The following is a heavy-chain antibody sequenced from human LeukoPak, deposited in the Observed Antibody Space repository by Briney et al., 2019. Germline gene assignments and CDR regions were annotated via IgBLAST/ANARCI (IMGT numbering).Heavy chain of an antibody. J-gene: IGHJ6*03. Sequence: GGSLRLSCAASGFTFDDYGMSWVRQAPGKGLVWVSRIKSDGSTIYADSVKGRFTISRDDSKNTLFLQVNSLKTEDTAVYYCVCWLGWANNSMDVWGNETKVTVSS. CDR3: VCWLGWANNSMDV. D-gene: IGHD3-10*01. CDR2: IKSDGST. CDR1: GFTFDDYG. V-gene: IGHV3-74*01.